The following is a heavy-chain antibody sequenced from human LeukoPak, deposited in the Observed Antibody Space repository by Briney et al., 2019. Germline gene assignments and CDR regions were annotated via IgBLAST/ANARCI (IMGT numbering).Heavy chain of an antibody. CDR3: ARAAGYCSSTSCRRKSNWFDP. J-gene: IGHJ5*02. D-gene: IGHD2-2*01. V-gene: IGHV1-2*02. CDR1: GYTFTGYY. Sequence: GASVKVSCKASGYTFTGYYMHWVRQAPGQGLEWMGWINPNSGGTNYAQKFQGRVTMTRDTSISTAYMELSRLRSDDTAVYYRARAAGYCSSTSCRRKSNWFDPWGQGTLVTVSS. CDR2: INPNSGGT.